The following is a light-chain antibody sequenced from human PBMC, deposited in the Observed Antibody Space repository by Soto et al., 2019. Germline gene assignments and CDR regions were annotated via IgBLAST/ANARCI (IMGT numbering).Light chain of an antibody. V-gene: IGKV1-6*01. CDR3: LQDYTYLWT. J-gene: IGKJ1*01. CDR1: QGIRND. Sequence: AIQMTQSPSSLSASVGDRVTITCRASQGIRNDLGWYQQKPGKAPKLLIYAASRLQSGVPSRFSGSGSGTDFTLTISSLQSEDFATYYCLQDYTYLWTFGQGTKVEIK. CDR2: AAS.